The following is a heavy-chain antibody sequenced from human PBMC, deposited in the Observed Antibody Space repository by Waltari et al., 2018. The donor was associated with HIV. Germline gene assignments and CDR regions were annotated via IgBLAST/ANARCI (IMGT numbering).Heavy chain of an antibody. J-gene: IGHJ6*02. CDR3: ARGVHDFYYGMDV. Sequence: QVQLVESGGGVVQPGRSLRLSWAVPGFTFSSYGMHWVRQAPGKGLEWVAVIWYCGSKKYYADSVKGRFTISRDNSKNTLYLQMNSLRDEDTAVYYCARGVHDFYYGMDVWGQGTSVTVSS. CDR1: GFTFSSYG. CDR2: IWYCGSKK. V-gene: IGHV3-33*01.